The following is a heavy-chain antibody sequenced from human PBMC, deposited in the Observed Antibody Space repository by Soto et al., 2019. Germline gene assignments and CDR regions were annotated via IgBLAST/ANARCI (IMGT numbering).Heavy chain of an antibody. CDR1: GGSFSGYY. D-gene: IGHD4-17*01. V-gene: IGHV4-34*01. CDR2: INHSGST. Sequence: SETLSLTCAVYGGSFSGYYWSWIRQPPGKGLEWIGEINHSGSTNYNPSLKSRVTISVDTSKNQFSLKLSSVTAADTAVYYCARVGYGDNDAFDIWGQGTMVTVSS. CDR3: ARVGYGDNDAFDI. J-gene: IGHJ3*02.